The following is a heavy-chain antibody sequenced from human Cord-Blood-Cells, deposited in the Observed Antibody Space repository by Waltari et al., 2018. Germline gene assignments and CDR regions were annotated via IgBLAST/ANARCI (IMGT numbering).Heavy chain of an antibody. CDR1: GYSFTRSW. CDR3: ASQTHLGGQDDY. CDR2: IDPSDSYT. D-gene: IGHD1-26*01. V-gene: IGHV5-10-1*01. Sequence: EVQLVQSGAEGQKPGESLRMSCKGSGYSFTRSWISVVRQMPGKGLEWMGRIDPSDSYTNYSPSFQGHVTISADKSISTAYLQWSSLKASDTAMYYCASQTHLGGQDDYWGQGTLVTVSS. J-gene: IGHJ4*02.